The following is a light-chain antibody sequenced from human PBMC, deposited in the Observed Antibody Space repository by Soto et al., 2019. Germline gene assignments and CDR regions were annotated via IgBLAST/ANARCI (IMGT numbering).Light chain of an antibody. CDR1: SSDVGGYNY. J-gene: IGLJ1*01. CDR3: TSNNTLSPHV. Sequence: QSVLTQPASVSGSPGQSITISCTGTSSDVGGYNYVSWYQQHPGKAPNLMIYDVSNRPSGVSNRFSGSKSGNTASLTISGLQAVDVTDSSSTSNNTLSPHVFRTGTK. V-gene: IGLV2-14*03. CDR2: DVS.